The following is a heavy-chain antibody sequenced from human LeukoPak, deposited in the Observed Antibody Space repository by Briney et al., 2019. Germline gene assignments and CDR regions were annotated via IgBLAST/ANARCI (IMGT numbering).Heavy chain of an antibody. CDR2: IYHSGST. CDR3: ARRDRGTGSYGGKIH. D-gene: IGHD4-23*01. V-gene: IGHV4-38-2*01. J-gene: IGHJ4*02. CDR1: GYSISGGYY. Sequence: SETLSLTCAVSGYSISGGYYWGWIRQPPGKGLEWIGSIYHSGSTYYNPSLKSRVTISVDTSKNQFSLKLSSVTAADTAVYYCARRDRGTGSYGGKIHWGQGTLVTVSS.